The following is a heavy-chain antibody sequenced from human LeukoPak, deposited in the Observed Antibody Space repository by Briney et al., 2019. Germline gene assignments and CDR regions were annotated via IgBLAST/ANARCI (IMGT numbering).Heavy chain of an antibody. CDR3: TRDRGAYNLYDY. Sequence: GGSLRLSCTASGFTFGDYAMSWIRQAPGKGLEWVGFIRSKAYGETADYAASVKGRFTISRDDSKAIAYLQMNSLKTEDTAVYHCTRDRGAYNLYDYWGQGTLVTISS. D-gene: IGHD1-1*01. V-gene: IGHV3-49*03. J-gene: IGHJ4*02. CDR1: GFTFGDYA. CDR2: IRSKAYGETA.